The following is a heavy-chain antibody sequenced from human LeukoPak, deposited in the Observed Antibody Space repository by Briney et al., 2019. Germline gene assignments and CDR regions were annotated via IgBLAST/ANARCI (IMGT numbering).Heavy chain of an antibody. Sequence: ASVKVSCKASGYAFTSYAMNWVRQAPGQGLEWMGWINTNTGNPTYAQGFTGRFVFSLDTSVSTAYLQISSLKAEDTAVYYCARVHYDILTGYFSLDYWGQGTLVTVSS. CDR2: INTNTGNP. D-gene: IGHD3-9*01. CDR1: GYAFTSYA. V-gene: IGHV7-4-1*02. J-gene: IGHJ4*02. CDR3: ARVHYDILTGYFSLDY.